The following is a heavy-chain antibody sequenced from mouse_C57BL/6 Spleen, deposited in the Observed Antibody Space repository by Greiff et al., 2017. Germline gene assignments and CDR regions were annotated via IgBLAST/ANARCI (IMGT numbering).Heavy chain of an antibody. V-gene: IGHV1-55*01. CDR3: ARGSELGAMDY. CDR2: IYPGSGST. D-gene: IGHD4-1*01. J-gene: IGHJ4*01. CDR1: GYTFTSYW. Sequence: VQLQQPGAELVKPGASVKMSCKASGYTFTSYWITWVKQRPGQGLEWIGDIYPGSGSTNYNEKFKSKATLTVGTSSSTAYMQLSSLTSEDSAVYYCARGSELGAMDYWGQGTSVTVSS.